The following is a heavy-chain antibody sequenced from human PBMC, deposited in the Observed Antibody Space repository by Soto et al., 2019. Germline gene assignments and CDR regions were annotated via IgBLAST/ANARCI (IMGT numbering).Heavy chain of an antibody. CDR3: ARGRFGHMDV. Sequence: VQLVESGGGVVQPGRSLRLSCAASGFTFSSNYMSWVRQAPGKGLDWVSVIHSGGSTNYADSVKGRFTISRDNSKNTLYLQMSSLRAEDTAVYYCARGRFGHMDVWGQGTTVTVSS. CDR2: IHSGGST. CDR1: GFTFSSNY. D-gene: IGHD3-3*01. V-gene: IGHV3-66*01. J-gene: IGHJ6*02.